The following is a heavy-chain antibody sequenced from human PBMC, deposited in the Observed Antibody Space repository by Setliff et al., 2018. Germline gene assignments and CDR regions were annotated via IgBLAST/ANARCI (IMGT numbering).Heavy chain of an antibody. CDR2: IYYSGST. J-gene: IGHJ4*02. CDR3: ARLRGAFDY. CDR1: GGSISSYY. D-gene: IGHD3-16*01. Sequence: PSETLSLTCTVSGGSISSYYWSWIRQPPGKRLEWIGYIYYSGSTNYNPSLESRVTISVDTSKNQFSLRLNSATAADTAVCYCARLRGAFDYWGQGTLVTVSS. V-gene: IGHV4-59*01.